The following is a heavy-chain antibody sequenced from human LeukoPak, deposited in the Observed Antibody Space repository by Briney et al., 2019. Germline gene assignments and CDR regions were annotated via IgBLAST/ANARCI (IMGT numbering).Heavy chain of an antibody. CDR3: ARERVEMATIRGAFDI. J-gene: IGHJ3*02. CDR2: IIPIFGTA. V-gene: IGHV1-69*05. D-gene: IGHD5-24*01. CDR1: GGTFSRNT. Sequence: GASVKVSCKASGGTFSRNTTSWVRQAPGQGLEWMGRIIPIFGTANYAQKFQGRVTITTDESTSTAYMELSSLRSEDTAVYYCARERVEMATIRGAFDIWGQGTMVTVSS.